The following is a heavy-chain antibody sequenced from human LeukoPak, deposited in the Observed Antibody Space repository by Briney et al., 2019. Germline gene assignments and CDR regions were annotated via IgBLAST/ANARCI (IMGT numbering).Heavy chain of an antibody. CDR2: IYYNGIT. CDR3: ARGGPWTTVTTTGAPLEY. Sequence: SETLSLTCIASGGPITSDYWSWIRQPPGRGLEWIGSIYYNGITNYNPSLKSRVTISINTSKSQFSLRLISVTAADTAMYYCARGGPWTTVTTTGAPLEYWGQGTLVTVSS. V-gene: IGHV4-59*01. CDR1: GGPITSDY. J-gene: IGHJ4*02. D-gene: IGHD4-17*01.